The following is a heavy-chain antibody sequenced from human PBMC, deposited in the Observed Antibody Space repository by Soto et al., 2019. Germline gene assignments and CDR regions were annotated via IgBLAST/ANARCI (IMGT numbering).Heavy chain of an antibody. CDR3: AREGPMVTTGDSYSYPGMDV. D-gene: IGHD4-4*01. V-gene: IGHV1-69*05. CDR1: GGTFSSYA. Sequence: AASVKVSCKASGGTFSSYAISWVRQAPGQGLEWMGVIIPSYGTATYAQKFQGRVTMTRDTSTSTVYMELSSLKSEDSALYYCAREGPMVTTGDSYSYPGMDVWGQGTTVTVSS. CDR2: IIPSYGTA. J-gene: IGHJ6*02.